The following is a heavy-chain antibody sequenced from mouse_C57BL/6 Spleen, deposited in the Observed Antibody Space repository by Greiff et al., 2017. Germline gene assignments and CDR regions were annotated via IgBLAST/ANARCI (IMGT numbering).Heavy chain of an antibody. CDR3: ARVLLRYFDV. Sequence: VKLVESGPGLVQPSQSLSITCTVSGFSLTSYGVHWVRQSPGKGLEWLGVIWSGGSTDYNAAFISRLSISKDNSKSQVFFKMNSLQADDTAIYYCARVLLRYFDVWGTGTTVTVSS. CDR1: GFSLTSYG. J-gene: IGHJ1*03. V-gene: IGHV2-2*01. D-gene: IGHD2-3*01. CDR2: IWSGGST.